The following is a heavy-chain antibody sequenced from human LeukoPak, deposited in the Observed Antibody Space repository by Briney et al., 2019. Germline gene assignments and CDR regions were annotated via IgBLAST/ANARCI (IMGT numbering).Heavy chain of an antibody. Sequence: ASVKVTCKASGYTFTGYYIHWVRQAPGQGLEWMGWINPNSGGTNYAQKFQGRVTMTRDTSISTAYMELSRLRSDDTAVYYCAKVMGSGQWLVEREDFDIWGQGTMVTVSS. CDR1: GYTFTGYY. V-gene: IGHV1-2*02. J-gene: IGHJ3*02. D-gene: IGHD6-19*01. CDR3: AKVMGSGQWLVEREDFDI. CDR2: INPNSGGT.